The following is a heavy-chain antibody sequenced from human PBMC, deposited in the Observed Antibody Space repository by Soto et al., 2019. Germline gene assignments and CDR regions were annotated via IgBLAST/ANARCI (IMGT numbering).Heavy chain of an antibody. CDR3: ARGVVIAAAEVFDP. V-gene: IGHV4-59*01. CDR1: GGSISSYY. D-gene: IGHD6-13*01. CDR2: IYYSGST. J-gene: IGHJ5*02. Sequence: PSETLSLTCTVSGGSISSYYWSWIRQPPGKGLEWTGYIYYSGSTNYNPSLKSRVTISVDTSKNQFSLKLSSVTAADTAVYYCARGVVIAAAEVFDPWGQGTLVTVSS.